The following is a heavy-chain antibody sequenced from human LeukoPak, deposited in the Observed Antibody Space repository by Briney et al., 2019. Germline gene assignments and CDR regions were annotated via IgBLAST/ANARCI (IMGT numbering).Heavy chain of an antibody. V-gene: IGHV3-23*01. CDR1: GFTFCIYA. CDR2: ITSRGEST. Sequence: GGSLRLSCAASGFTFCIYAMSWVRQAPGKGLQWVSSITSRGESTWYVDSVKGRFTITRDNSENTLYPQMHSPRAEDTAVYYCARDRPNYYGSDGHYYRRDGDYWGRGTLVSVFS. CDR3: ARDRPNYYGSDGHYYRRDGDY. D-gene: IGHD3-22*01. J-gene: IGHJ4*02.